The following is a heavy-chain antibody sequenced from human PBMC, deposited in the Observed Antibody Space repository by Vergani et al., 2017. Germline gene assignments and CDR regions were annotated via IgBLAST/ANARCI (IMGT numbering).Heavy chain of an antibody. CDR3: LVVPAAKHPAADPAEVLDWFDP. J-gene: IGHJ5*02. V-gene: IGHV4-34*01. D-gene: IGHD2-2*01. Sequence: QVQLQQWGAGLLKPSETLSLTCAVYGGSFSGYYWGWIRQPPGKGLEWIGSIYYSGSTYYNPSLKSRVTISVDTSKNQFSLKLSSVTAADTAVYYPLVVPAAKHPAADPAEVLDWFDPWGQGTLVTVSS. CDR2: IYYSGST. CDR1: GGSFSGYY.